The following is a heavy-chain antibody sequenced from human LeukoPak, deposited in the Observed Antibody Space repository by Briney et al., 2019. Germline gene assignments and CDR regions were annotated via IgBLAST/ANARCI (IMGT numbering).Heavy chain of an antibody. Sequence: PGGSLRLSCAASGFTFSDYAMSWVRQAPGKGVEWVSSICGSGGSAHYTDSVKGGFTIYRDNAKDTVFRQMNTLRAEDTAVYYCAKRLRTGYNYGYPDYWGQGTLVTVSS. J-gene: IGHJ4*02. CDR3: AKRLRTGYNYGYPDY. D-gene: IGHD5-18*01. CDR2: ICGSGGSA. CDR1: GFTFSDYA. V-gene: IGHV3-23*01.